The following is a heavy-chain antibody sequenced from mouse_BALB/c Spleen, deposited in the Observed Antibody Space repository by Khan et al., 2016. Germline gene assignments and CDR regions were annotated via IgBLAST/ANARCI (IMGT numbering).Heavy chain of an antibody. CDR3: VRDGVLRYPGYFDV. J-gene: IGHJ1*01. V-gene: IGHV2-9-2*01. Sequence: VQLQESGPGLVAPSQSLSITCTVSGFSLTSYDISWIRQPPGKGLEWLGVIWTGGVTNYNSAFMSGLSISKDNSKSQVFLKMNSLQTDDTAIYYCVRDGVLRYPGYFDVWAQGPRSPSPQ. D-gene: IGHD1-1*01. CDR2: IWTGGVT. CDR1: GFSLTSYD.